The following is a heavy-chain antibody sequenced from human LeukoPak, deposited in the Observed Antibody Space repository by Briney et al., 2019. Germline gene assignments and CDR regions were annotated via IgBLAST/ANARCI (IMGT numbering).Heavy chain of an antibody. CDR3: ANQPSIAASSDTDF. CDR2: ISGGGRST. CDR1: GFTFSRYA. D-gene: IGHD6-6*01. J-gene: IGHJ4*02. Sequence: GGSLRLSCAASGFTFSRYALSWVRQAPGRGLEWVSAISGGGRSTYYADTVKGRFTIPRDNSNNTLYLQMTNLRVDDTAVYFCANQPSIAASSDTDFWGQVALVSVSS. V-gene: IGHV3-23*01.